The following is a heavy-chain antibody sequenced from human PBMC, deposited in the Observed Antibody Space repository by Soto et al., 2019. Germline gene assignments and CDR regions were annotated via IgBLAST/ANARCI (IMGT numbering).Heavy chain of an antibody. D-gene: IGHD2-2*01. Sequence: QVQLVQSGAEVKKPGSSVKVSCKASGGTFSSYAISWVRQAPGQGLEWMGGIIPIFGTANYAQKFQGRVTITADESRSTAYMELRRLRSEDTAVYYCARHDCISTSCYYYYYCGMDVWGQGNTVTVSS. CDR1: GGTFSSYA. CDR2: IIPIFGTA. V-gene: IGHV1-69*12. CDR3: ARHDCISTSCYYYYYCGMDV. J-gene: IGHJ6*02.